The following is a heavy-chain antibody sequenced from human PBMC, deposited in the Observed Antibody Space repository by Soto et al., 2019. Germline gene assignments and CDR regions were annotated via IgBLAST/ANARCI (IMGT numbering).Heavy chain of an antibody. J-gene: IGHJ4*02. V-gene: IGHV3-30*18. CDR2: VSHDGRNT. Sequence: VPLVESGGGVVQPGRSPRLSCAASGFTFSDYAMHWVRQAPGKGLEWAAVVSHDGRNTHYADSVKGRFTISRDSSKNTVSLEMTSLRAEDTAVYYCAKGGRQWLVTSDFNYWGQGALVTVSS. CDR3: AKGGRQWLVTSDFNY. CDR1: GFTFSDYA. D-gene: IGHD6-19*01.